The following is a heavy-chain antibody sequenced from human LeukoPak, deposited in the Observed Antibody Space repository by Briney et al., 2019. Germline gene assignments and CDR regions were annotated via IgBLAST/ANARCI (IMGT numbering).Heavy chain of an antibody. V-gene: IGHV4-4*02. CDR2: IYHSGTT. CDR1: GASISSDDW. D-gene: IGHD2-15*01. Sequence: SGTLSLTCAVSGASISSDDWWNWVRQPPGKGLEWIGEIYHSGTTNYNPSLKSRVTISVDKSKNHFSLKLTSVTAADTAVYYCATSYCSGGSCPNWFDPWGQGTLVTVSS. J-gene: IGHJ5*02. CDR3: ATSYCSGGSCPNWFDP.